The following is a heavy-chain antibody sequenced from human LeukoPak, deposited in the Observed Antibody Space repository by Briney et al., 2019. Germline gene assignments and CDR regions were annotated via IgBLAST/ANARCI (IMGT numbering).Heavy chain of an antibody. CDR3: ARDGGYCSSTSCPNYYYYGMDV. D-gene: IGHD2-2*01. J-gene: IGHJ6*04. CDR1: GGSISSYY. CDR2: IYYSGST. V-gene: IGHV4-59*01. Sequence: SETLSLICTVSGGSISSYYWSWIRQPPGKGLEWIGYIYYSGSTNYNPSLKSRVTISVDTSKNQYSLKLSSVTAADTAVYYCARDGGYCSSTSCPNYYYYGMDVWGKGTTVTVSS.